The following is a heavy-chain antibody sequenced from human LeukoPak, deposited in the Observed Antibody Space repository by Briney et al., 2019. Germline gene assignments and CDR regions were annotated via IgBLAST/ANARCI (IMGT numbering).Heavy chain of an antibody. J-gene: IGHJ4*02. CDR3: GTLLSNGPFDY. CDR1: GYIFTGYY. V-gene: IGHV1-2*06. CDR2: INPNNGGT. Sequence: ASVKVSCRASGYIFTGYYMHWVRQAPGQGLEWMGRINPNNGGTNYAQKFQGRVTMTRDTSISTAYMELSGLRSDDTAVYYCGTLLSNGPFDYWGQGSLVTVSS.